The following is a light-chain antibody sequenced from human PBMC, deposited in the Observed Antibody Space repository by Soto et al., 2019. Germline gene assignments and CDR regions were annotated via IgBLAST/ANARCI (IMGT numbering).Light chain of an antibody. V-gene: IGLV1-40*01. CDR2: ANL. J-gene: IGLJ3*02. CDR1: NSNIGAGYD. CDR3: QSYDSGLSAWV. Sequence: QLVLTQPPSVSGAPGQRVTISCTGSNSNIGAGYDVHWYQQLPGTAPKLLIYANLNRPSGVPDRFSGSKSGASVSLAITGLQAEDEADYYCQSYDSGLSAWVFGGGTKLTVL.